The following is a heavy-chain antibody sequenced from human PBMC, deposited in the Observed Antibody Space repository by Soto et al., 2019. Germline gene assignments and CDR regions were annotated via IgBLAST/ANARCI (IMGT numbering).Heavy chain of an antibody. CDR3: ARDQHRPYYEFWSGYYSLGSMHV. CDR2: IWYDGSNK. D-gene: IGHD3-3*01. Sequence: GGPLRLSCAASGFTFSSDGMHWVRKAPGKGLEWVAVIWYDGSNKYYADSVKGRFTISRYNSKSTLYLQMNSLRADDTAVYYCARDQHRPYYEFWSGYYSLGSMHVWGKGTTVTVSS. J-gene: IGHJ6*04. CDR1: GFTFSSDG. V-gene: IGHV3-33*01.